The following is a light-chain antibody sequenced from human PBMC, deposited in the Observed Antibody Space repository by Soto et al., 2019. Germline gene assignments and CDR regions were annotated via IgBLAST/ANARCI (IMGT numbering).Light chain of an antibody. CDR2: ATS. CDR1: QTISSY. CDR3: QQSYSIPFT. Sequence: DIPMTQSPSSLSASVGDRVTITCRASQTISSYLNWYQQKPGKAPKLLIYATSNFQSGVPSRFSGSGSGTDFTLTISSLQPEDFATYYCQQSYSIPFTFGQGTNLEIK. V-gene: IGKV1-39*01. J-gene: IGKJ2*01.